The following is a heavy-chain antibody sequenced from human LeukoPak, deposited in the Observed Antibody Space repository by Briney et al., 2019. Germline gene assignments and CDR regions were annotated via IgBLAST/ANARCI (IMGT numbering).Heavy chain of an antibody. Sequence: KPSETLSLTCTVSGGSISSSYWSWIRQPPGKGLEWIGYIYYSGITNYNPSLKSRVTISLDTSKNQFSLKLNSVTAADTAVYYCARASGAFDYWGQGALVTVSP. CDR1: GGSISSSY. CDR2: IYYSGIT. CDR3: ARASGAFDY. V-gene: IGHV4-59*01. J-gene: IGHJ4*02.